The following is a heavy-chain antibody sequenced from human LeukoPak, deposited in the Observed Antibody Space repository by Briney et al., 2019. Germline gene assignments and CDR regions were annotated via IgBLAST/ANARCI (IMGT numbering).Heavy chain of an antibody. CDR1: GDSVPSNSAA. CDR2: TYYRSKWYS. V-gene: IGHV6-1*01. D-gene: IGHD3-10*01. J-gene: IGHJ4*02. CDR3: ARDTGFGEFSFDC. Sequence: KSPQTLSLTCAISGDSVPSNSAAWNWIRQSPTRGLEWLGRTYYRSKWYSDYAVSVKSRITINPDTSKNQFSLQLNSVTPDDTAMYYCARDTGFGEFSFDCWGQGTLVTVSS.